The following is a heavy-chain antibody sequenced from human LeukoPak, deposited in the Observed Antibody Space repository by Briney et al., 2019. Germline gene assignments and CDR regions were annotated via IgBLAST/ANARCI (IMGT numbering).Heavy chain of an antibody. CDR2: IFHSGST. D-gene: IGHD2-2*01. V-gene: IGHV4-4*02. Sequence: SETLSLTCVVSGVSISSSNWWSWGRQPPGKGLEWIGEIFHSGSTNYNPSLKSRVTISLDKSKNQFSLKLSSVTAADTAIYYCASAIGYCSSSSCSQIDYWGQGTLVTVSS. CDR1: GVSISSSNW. J-gene: IGHJ4*02. CDR3: ASAIGYCSSSSCSQIDY.